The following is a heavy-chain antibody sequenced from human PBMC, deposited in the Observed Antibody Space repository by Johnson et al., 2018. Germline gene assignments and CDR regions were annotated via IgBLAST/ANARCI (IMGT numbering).Heavy chain of an antibody. CDR3: AREDIMGYYFRQ. D-gene: IGHD2-15*01. Sequence: QVQLVESGGGVVQPGRSLRLSCAASRFIFSTYAMHWVRQAPGKGLEWGSFISCDGSNKHCADSVKGRFRISGENSKRTLYLQMNSLRAEDTAVYYCAREDIMGYYFRQWGQGTLGTVAA. CDR2: ISCDGSNK. V-gene: IGHV3-30*03. CDR1: RFIFSTYA. J-gene: IGHJ1*01.